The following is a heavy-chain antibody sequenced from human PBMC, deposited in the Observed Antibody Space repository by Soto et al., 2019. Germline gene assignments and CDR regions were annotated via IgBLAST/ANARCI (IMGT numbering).Heavy chain of an antibody. D-gene: IGHD1-26*01. CDR1: GYSFTSYL. CDR2: IYPGDSDS. CDR3: ARLDSGSYPYYYYYGMDV. Sequence: GESLKISCKVSGYSFTSYLIGWVRQMPGKGLEWMGGIYPGDSDSRYSPSFQGQVTISADNSISTAYLQWSSLKASDTAMYYCARLDSGSYPYYYYYGMDVWGQGTTVTSP. V-gene: IGHV5-51*01. J-gene: IGHJ6*02.